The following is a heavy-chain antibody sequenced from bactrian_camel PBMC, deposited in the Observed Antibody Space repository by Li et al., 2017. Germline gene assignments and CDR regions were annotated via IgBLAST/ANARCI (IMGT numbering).Heavy chain of an antibody. V-gene: IGHV3S55*01. Sequence: VQLVESGGGSVPVGGSLRLSCAASGATAGRHCMGWFRQAPGKEREGVAAIDNSGRAQYKDSVKGRFTVSQDNAKNTVYLQMNNLKPDDTAVYHCAQESTRATSLSIRGPCYWGGTQVTVS. CDR1: GATAGRHC. J-gene: IGHJ4*01. CDR2: IDNSGRA. D-gene: IGHD4*01.